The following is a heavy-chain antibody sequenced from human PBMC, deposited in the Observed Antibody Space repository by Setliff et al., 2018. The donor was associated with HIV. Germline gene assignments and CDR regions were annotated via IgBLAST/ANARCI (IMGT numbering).Heavy chain of an antibody. CDR1: GYFFSEFY. Sequence: ASVKVSCKTSGYFFSEFYIHWVQQAPGKGLEWMGRVNPEDGETIYAEKFQGRVTMTTDTSTRTVYMELRDLRSDDTAVYYCAAEPRHYYYMDVWGQGTTVTVSS. CDR3: AAEPRHYYYMDV. CDR2: VNPEDGET. J-gene: IGHJ6*03. V-gene: IGHV1-69-2*01.